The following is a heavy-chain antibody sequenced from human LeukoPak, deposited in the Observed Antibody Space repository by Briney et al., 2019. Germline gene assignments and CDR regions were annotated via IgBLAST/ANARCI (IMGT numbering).Heavy chain of an antibody. CDR1: GFTFSSYA. J-gene: IGHJ6*02. Sequence: GRSLRLSCAASGFTFSSYAMHWVRQAPGKGLEWVAVISYDGSNKYYADSVKGRFTISRDNSKNTLYLQMNSLRAEDTAVYYCARDIGYYYGEPYYGMDVWGQGTTVTVSS. V-gene: IGHV3-30-3*01. D-gene: IGHD3-10*01. CDR3: ARDIGYYYGEPYYGMDV. CDR2: ISYDGSNK.